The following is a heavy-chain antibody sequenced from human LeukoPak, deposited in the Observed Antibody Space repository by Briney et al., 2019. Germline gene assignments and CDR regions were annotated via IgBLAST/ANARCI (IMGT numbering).Heavy chain of an antibody. CDR2: IYYSGST. Sequence: PSETLSLTCTVSGGSISSGGYYWSWIRQHPGKGLEWIGYIYYSGSTYYNPSLKSRVTISVDTSKSQFSLKLSSVTAADTAVYYCARGPSFDAFDIWGQGTMVTVSS. V-gene: IGHV4-31*03. CDR3: ARGPSFDAFDI. CDR1: GGSISSGGYY. J-gene: IGHJ3*02.